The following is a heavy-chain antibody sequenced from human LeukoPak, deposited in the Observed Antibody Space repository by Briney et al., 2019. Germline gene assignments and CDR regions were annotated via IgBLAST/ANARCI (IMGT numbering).Heavy chain of an antibody. D-gene: IGHD3-16*01. J-gene: IGHJ6*02. CDR2: INHNGIVN. V-gene: IGHV3-7*03. CDR3: ARGGGLDV. Sequence: XXAXQXXXXXXYCVASINHNGIVNSYVDSVKGRFTISRGNAKNSLYLQMSNLRAEDTAVYFCARGGGLDVWGQGATVTVSS.